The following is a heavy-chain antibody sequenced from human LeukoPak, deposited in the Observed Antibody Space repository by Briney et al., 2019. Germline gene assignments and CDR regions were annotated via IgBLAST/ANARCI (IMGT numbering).Heavy chain of an antibody. Sequence: GGSLRLSCAASGFTFSSYDMHWVRQATGKGLEWVSATGTAGDTYYPGSVKGRFTISRENAKNSLYLQMNSLRAGDTAVYYCARGGSYYDILTGLHFDYWGQGTLVTVSS. D-gene: IGHD3-9*01. V-gene: IGHV3-13*01. CDR3: ARGGSYYDILTGLHFDY. J-gene: IGHJ4*02. CDR2: TGTAGDT. CDR1: GFTFSSYD.